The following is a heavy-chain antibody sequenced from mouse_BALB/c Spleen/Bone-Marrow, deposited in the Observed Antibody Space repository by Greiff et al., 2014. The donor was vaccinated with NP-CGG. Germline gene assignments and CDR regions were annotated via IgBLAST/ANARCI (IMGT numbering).Heavy chain of an antibody. D-gene: IGHD2-3*01. CDR3: ARGLLQYYYAMDY. CDR1: GFNIKDTY. Sequence: VQLQQSGAELVKPGASVKLSCTASGFNIKDTYMHWVKQRPEQGLEWIGRIDPANGNTKYDPKFQGKATITADKSSNTAYLQLSSLTSEDTAVYYCARGLLQYYYAMDYWGPGTSVTVSS. J-gene: IGHJ4*01. V-gene: IGHV14-3*02. CDR2: IDPANGNT.